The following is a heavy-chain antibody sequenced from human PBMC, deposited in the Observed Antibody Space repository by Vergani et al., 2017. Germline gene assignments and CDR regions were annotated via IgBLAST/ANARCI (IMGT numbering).Heavy chain of an antibody. D-gene: IGHD3-3*01. CDR1: GGSISSYY. Sequence: QVQLQESGPGLVKPSETLSLTCTVSGGSISSYYWSWIRQPPGKGLEWIGYIYYSGSTYYNPSLKSRVTISVDTSKNQFSLKLSSVTAADTAVYYCARDSIFGVDYWGQGTLVTVSS. CDR2: IYYSGST. CDR3: ARDSIFGVDY. J-gene: IGHJ4*02. V-gene: IGHV4-59*12.